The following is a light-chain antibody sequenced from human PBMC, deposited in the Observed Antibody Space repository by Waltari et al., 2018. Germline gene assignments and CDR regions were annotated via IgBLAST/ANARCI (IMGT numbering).Light chain of an antibody. V-gene: IGLV2-14*01. CDR3: SSYTTSSAPGV. CDR2: EVS. J-gene: IGLJ1*01. CDR1: DSDVGAYDF. Sequence: QSALTQPASVSGSPGQSITISCSGTDSDVGAYDFVSWYQQHPGKAPHLIIYEVSKRPSVISNRFSAPKSGNTASLTISGLQAEDEADYYCSSYTTSSAPGVFGTGTRVTVL.